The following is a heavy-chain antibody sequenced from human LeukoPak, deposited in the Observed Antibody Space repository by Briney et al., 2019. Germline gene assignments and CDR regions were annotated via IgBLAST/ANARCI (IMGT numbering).Heavy chain of an antibody. J-gene: IGHJ6*03. CDR1: GASISNYY. D-gene: IGHD6-13*01. CDR2: IYYSGST. CDR3: ARDPIAAAGTLTYYYYYMDV. Sequence: SETLSLTCTVSGASISNYYWTWIRQPPGKGLEWIGYIYYSGSTNYRPSLKSRVTISVDTSKNQFSLKLSSVTAADTAVYYCARDPIAAAGTLTYYYYYMDVWGKGTTVTVSS. V-gene: IGHV4-59*12.